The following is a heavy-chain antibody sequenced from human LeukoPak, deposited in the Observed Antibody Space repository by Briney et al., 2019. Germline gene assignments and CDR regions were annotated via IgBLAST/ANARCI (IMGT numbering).Heavy chain of an antibody. Sequence: PSETLSLTCAVYGGSFSGYYWSWIRQPPGKGLEWIGEINHSGNTNSNPSLKSRVTMSVDTSKNQFSLKLSSLTAADTAMYYCARREPHGDYGGKIRYYYYMDVWGIGTTITISS. J-gene: IGHJ6*03. CDR3: ARREPHGDYGGKIRYYYYMDV. V-gene: IGHV4-34*01. D-gene: IGHD4-23*01. CDR1: GGSFSGYY. CDR2: INHSGNT.